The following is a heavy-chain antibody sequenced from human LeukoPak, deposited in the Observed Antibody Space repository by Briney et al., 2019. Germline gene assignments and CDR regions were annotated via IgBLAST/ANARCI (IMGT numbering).Heavy chain of an antibody. V-gene: IGHV4-38-2*02. Sequence: PSETLSLTCSVYGYSISSGYWWGWIRQPPGKALEWSGSLFSGGNTHYNPSLKRRLTISVDTSKIQFSLGLNSVTAADTAIYYCARLRNGVIVLKPSVIVDFWGQGALVTVSS. D-gene: IGHD2-8*01. CDR3: ARLRNGVIVLKPSVIVDF. J-gene: IGHJ4*02. CDR1: GYSISSGYW. CDR2: LFSGGNT.